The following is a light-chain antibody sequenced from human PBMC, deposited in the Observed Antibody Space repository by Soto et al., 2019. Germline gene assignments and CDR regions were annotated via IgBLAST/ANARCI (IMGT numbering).Light chain of an antibody. J-gene: IGLJ3*02. CDR1: SGSIGSSY. V-gene: IGLV6-57*01. CDR2: EDN. CDR3: QSYDTSNPLV. Sequence: NFMLTQPHSVSESPGKTVTISCTRSSGSIGSSYVQWYQQRPGSSPTTVIFEDNQRPTAVPVRFSGSIDSSSNSASLVISGLRTEDEAAYYCQSYDTSNPLVFGGGTKLTVL.